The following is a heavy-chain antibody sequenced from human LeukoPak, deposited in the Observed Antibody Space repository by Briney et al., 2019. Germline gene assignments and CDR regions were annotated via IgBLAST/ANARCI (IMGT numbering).Heavy chain of an antibody. CDR2: ISSSSYI. J-gene: IGHJ4*02. CDR3: ARMWRSGYYLDY. Sequence: GGSLRLSCAASGFTFSSYSMNWVRQAPGKGLEWVSSISSSSYIYYADSVKGRFTISRDNAKNSLYLQMNSLRAEDTAVYYCARMWRSGYYLDYWGQGTLVTVSS. V-gene: IGHV3-21*01. CDR1: GFTFSSYS. D-gene: IGHD3-22*01.